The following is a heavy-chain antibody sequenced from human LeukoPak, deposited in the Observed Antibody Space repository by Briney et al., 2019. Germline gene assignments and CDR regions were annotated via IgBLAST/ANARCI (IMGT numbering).Heavy chain of an antibody. CDR2: MNPNSGNT. J-gene: IGHJ3*02. D-gene: IGHD3-22*01. CDR3: ATDLPHYYDSSGYYFPFDI. V-gene: IGHV1-8*01. CDR1: GYTFTSYD. Sequence: ASVKVSCKASGYTFTSYDINWVRQATGQGLEWMGWMNPNSGNTGYAQKFQGRVTMTEDTSTDTAHMELSSLRSEDTAVYYCATDLPHYYDSSGYYFPFDIWGQGTMVTVSS.